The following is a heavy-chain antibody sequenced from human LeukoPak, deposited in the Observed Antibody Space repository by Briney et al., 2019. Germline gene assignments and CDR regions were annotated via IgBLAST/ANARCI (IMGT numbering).Heavy chain of an antibody. Sequence: GGSLRLSCAASGFTVSSNYMSWVRQGPGKGLECVSVISNDGDTYYADSVKGRFTISRDNAKNPLYLQMNSLRAEDTAVHYCASGSAHYYDSSGGGNWGQGTLVTVSS. J-gene: IGHJ4*02. CDR1: GFTVSSNY. V-gene: IGHV3-66*01. CDR2: ISNDGDT. D-gene: IGHD3-22*01. CDR3: ASGSAHYYDSSGGGN.